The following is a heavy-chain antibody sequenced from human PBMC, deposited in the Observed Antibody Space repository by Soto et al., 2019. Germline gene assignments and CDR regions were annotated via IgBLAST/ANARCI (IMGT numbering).Heavy chain of an antibody. CDR2: ISYDGNEK. Sequence: PGGSLRLSCAATGFAFSTYGMHWVRQAPGKGREWVAAISYDGNEKYYADSLQGRFTISRDNSKNTLYLQMNSLRAEDTAVYYCAKAESKEVVVTYFDYWGQGTLVTVSS. CDR3: AKAESKEVVVTYFDY. J-gene: IGHJ4*02. V-gene: IGHV3-30*18. CDR1: GFAFSTYG. D-gene: IGHD3-22*01.